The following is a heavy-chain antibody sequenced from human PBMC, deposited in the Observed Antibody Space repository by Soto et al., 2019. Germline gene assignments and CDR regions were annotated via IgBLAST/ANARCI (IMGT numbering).Heavy chain of an antibody. V-gene: IGHV1-3*01. D-gene: IGHD1-26*01. CDR1: GYTFTSYA. J-gene: IGHJ4*02. CDR3: ARGALIVGATLDY. Sequence: GASVKVSCKASGYTFTSYAMHWVRQAPGQRLEWMGWINAGNGSTSYAQKFQGRVTMTRDTSTSTVYMELSSLRSEDTAVYYCARGALIVGATLDYWGQGTLVTVSS. CDR2: INAGNGST.